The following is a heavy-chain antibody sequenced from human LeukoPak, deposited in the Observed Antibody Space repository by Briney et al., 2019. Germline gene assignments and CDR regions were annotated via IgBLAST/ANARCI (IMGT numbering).Heavy chain of an antibody. CDR1: GYTFTGYY. J-gene: IGHJ5*02. Sequence: ASVKVSCKASGYTFTGYYMHWVRQAPGQGLEWMGWINPNSGGTNYAQKLQGRVTMTTDTSTSTAYMELRSLRSDDTAVYYCARLGAYYDFWSGYYRDNWFDPWGQGTLVTVSS. CDR2: INPNSGGT. CDR3: ARLGAYYDFWSGYYRDNWFDP. D-gene: IGHD3-3*01. V-gene: IGHV1-2*02.